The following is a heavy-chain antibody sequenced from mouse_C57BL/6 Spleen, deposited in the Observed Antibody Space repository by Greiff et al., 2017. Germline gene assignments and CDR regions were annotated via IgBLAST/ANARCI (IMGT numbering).Heavy chain of an antibody. Sequence: QVQLQQSGAELMKPGASVKLSCKASGYTFTGYWIEWVKQMPGHGLEWIGEILPGSGSTNYNEKFKGKATFAADTSSNTAYMQLSSLATEDSAIYYCARERVCYCLYFDYWGQGTTLTVSS. D-gene: IGHD1-1*01. V-gene: IGHV1-9*01. CDR1: GYTFTGYW. CDR2: ILPGSGST. J-gene: IGHJ2*01. CDR3: ARERVCYCLYFDY.